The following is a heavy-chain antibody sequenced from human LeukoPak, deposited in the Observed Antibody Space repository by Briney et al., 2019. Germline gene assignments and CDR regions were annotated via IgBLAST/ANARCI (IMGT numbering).Heavy chain of an antibody. D-gene: IGHD6-13*01. J-gene: IGHJ4*02. CDR1: GFTFSSYS. CDR3: AGGSSSWYRLDY. Sequence: GGSLRLSCAASGFTFSSYSMNWVRQAPGKGLEWVSSISSSSSYIYYADSVKGRFTISRDNAKNSLYLQMNSLRAEDTAVYYCAGGSSSWYRLDYWGQGTLVTVSS. V-gene: IGHV3-21*01. CDR2: ISSSSSYI.